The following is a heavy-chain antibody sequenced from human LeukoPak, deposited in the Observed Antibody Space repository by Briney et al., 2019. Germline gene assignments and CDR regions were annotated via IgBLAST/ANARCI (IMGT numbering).Heavy chain of an antibody. J-gene: IGHJ4*02. CDR3: VRDRGTYRPIDY. CDR2: VSISSGTI. V-gene: IGHV3-48*04. Sequence: GGSLRLSCAASGFTFSGHNMNWVRQVPGKGLEWISFVSISSGTIYYADSVKGRFTISRDNAQNSLYLQMNSLRAEDTAIYYCVRDRGTYRPIDYWGQGTLVTVSS. D-gene: IGHD1-26*01. CDR1: GFTFSGHN.